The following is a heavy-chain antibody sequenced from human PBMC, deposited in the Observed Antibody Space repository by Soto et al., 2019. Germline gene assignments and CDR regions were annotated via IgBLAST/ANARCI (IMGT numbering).Heavy chain of an antibody. D-gene: IGHD6-13*01. CDR2: ISYDGSNK. J-gene: IGHJ6*02. V-gene: IGHV3-30-3*01. Sequence: GGSLRLSCAASGFTFSSYAMHWVRQAPGKGLEWVAVISYDGSNKYYADSVEGRFTISRDNSKNTLYLQMNSLRAEDTAVYYCARDVFNGGYSPSPTDYGMGVWGQGTTVTVSS. CDR3: ARDVFNGGYSPSPTDYGMGV. CDR1: GFTFSSYA.